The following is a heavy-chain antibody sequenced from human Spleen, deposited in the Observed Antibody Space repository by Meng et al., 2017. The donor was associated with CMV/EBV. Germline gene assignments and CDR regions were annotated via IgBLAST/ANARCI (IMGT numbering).Heavy chain of an antibody. J-gene: IGHJ4*02. Sequence: LSLTCSVSDVSISSNYYWSWIRQPPGKGLEWVSYISSSGSTIYYADSVKGRFTISRDNAKNSLYLQMNSLRAEDTAVYYCARGLRDSSSVVDCWGQGTLVTVSS. CDR1: DVSISSNYY. CDR3: ARGLRDSSSVVDC. D-gene: IGHD6-6*01. CDR2: ISSSGSTI. V-gene: IGHV3-11*04.